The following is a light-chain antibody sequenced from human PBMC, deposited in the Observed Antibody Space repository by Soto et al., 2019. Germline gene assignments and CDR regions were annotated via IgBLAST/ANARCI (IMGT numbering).Light chain of an antibody. CDR1: QSPSRF. CDR3: QQSYSTPQT. V-gene: IGKV1-39*01. CDR2: AAS. J-gene: IGKJ1*01. Sequence: DIQMTQSPSSLSASVGDRVTITCRASQSPSRFLNLYQQKSGKAPKLLIYAASSLETGVPSRFSGSGSGTDFTLTISSLQPEDFATYYCQQSYSTPQTFGQGTKVDIK.